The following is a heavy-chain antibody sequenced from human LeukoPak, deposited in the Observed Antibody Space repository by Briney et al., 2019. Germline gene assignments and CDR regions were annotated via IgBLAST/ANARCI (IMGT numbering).Heavy chain of an antibody. CDR3: ARGRAVTGSTVDY. V-gene: IGHV3-30-3*01. CDR1: GFTFSSYA. Sequence: PGGSLRLSCAASGFTFSSYAMHWVRRAPGKPLEWVATISSDGGNRYYSDSVKGRFTISRDNSKNTLYLQMNSLRPEDTAVFHCARGRAVTGSTVDYWGQGTLVTVSS. J-gene: IGHJ4*02. CDR2: ISSDGGNR. D-gene: IGHD6-19*01.